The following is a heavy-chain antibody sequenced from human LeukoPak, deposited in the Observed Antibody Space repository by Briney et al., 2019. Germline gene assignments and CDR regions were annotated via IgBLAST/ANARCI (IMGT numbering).Heavy chain of an antibody. Sequence: SETLSLTCTVSGGSISSGSYYWSRIRQPAGKGLEWIGRIYTSGSTNYNPSLKSRVTISVDTSKNQFSLKLSSVTAADTAVYYCARGDSGYERSFDYWGQGTLVTVSS. D-gene: IGHD5-12*01. CDR3: ARGDSGYERSFDY. CDR2: IYTSGST. CDR1: GGSISSGSYY. J-gene: IGHJ4*02. V-gene: IGHV4-61*02.